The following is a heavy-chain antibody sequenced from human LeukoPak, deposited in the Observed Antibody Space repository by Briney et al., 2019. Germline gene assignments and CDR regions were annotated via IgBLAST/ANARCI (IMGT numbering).Heavy chain of an antibody. CDR1: GFTFSIYT. CDR3: AKWMTYYYDSSGYNSFDY. V-gene: IGHV3-23*01. CDR2: ISGSGGST. D-gene: IGHD3-22*01. J-gene: IGHJ4*02. Sequence: PGGSLRLSCATSGFTFSIYTMNWVRQAPGKGLEWVSAISGSGGSTYYADSVKGRFTISRDNSKNTLYPQMNSLRAEDTAVYYCAKWMTYYYDSSGYNSFDYWGQGTLVTVSS.